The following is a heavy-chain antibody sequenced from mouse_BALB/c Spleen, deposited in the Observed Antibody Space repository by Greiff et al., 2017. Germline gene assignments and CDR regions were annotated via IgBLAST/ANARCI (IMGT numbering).Heavy chain of an antibody. J-gene: IGHJ3*01. D-gene: IGHD2-3*01. CDR1: GYTFTSYV. CDR2: INPYNDGT. CDR3: ARTSYDGLAWFAY. V-gene: IGHV1-14*01. Sequence: VQLQQSGPELVKPGASVKMSCKASGYTFTSYVMHWVKQKPGQGLEWIGYINPYNDGTKYNEKFKGKATLTSDKSSSTAYMELSSLTSEDSAVYYCARTSYDGLAWFAYWGQGTLVTVSA.